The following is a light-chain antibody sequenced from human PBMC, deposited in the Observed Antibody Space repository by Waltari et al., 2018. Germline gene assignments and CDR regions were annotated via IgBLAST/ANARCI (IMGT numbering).Light chain of an antibody. V-gene: IGKV3-20*01. CDR3: QHYVRLPVT. J-gene: IGKJ1*01. Sequence: ELVLTQSPGTLSLSPGETATLSCRASQSVGRTLAWYQQKPGHAPRLLIYAASTRATGVPDRFSGSGSGTDFRLTISSLEPDDFAVYYCQHYVRLPVTFGQGTTVELK. CDR1: QSVGRT. CDR2: AAS.